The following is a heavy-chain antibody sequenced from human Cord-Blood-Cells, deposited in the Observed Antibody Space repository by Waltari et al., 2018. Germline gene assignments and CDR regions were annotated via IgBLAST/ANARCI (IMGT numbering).Heavy chain of an antibody. CDR1: GFTFRSYW. V-gene: IGHV3-7*01. D-gene: IGHD7-27*01. CDR2: IKQDGSEK. Sequence: VQLVASGGGLVQPGGSLRLSCAAPGFTFRSYWMSWVGQAPGKGLEWGANIKQDGSEKYYVDSVKGRFTISRDNAKNSLYLQMNSLRAEDTAVYYCALGRLGKGLFDYWGQGTLVTVSS. J-gene: IGHJ4*02. CDR3: ALGRLGKGLFDY.